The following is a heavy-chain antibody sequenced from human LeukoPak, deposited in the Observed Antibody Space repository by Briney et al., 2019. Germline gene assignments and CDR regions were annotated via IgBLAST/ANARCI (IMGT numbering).Heavy chain of an antibody. CDR2: ISSSSSYT. Sequence: GGSLRLSCAASGFTFSDYYMSWIRQAPGKGLEWVSYISSSSSYTNYADSVKGRFTISRDNSKNTLYLQMNSLRAEDTAVYYCAKVVVPAAILNWFDPWGQGTLVTVSS. D-gene: IGHD2-2*02. CDR3: AKVVVPAAILNWFDP. V-gene: IGHV3-11*06. CDR1: GFTFSDYY. J-gene: IGHJ5*02.